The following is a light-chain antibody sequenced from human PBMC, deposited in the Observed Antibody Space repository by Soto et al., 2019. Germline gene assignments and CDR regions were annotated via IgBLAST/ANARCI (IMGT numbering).Light chain of an antibody. CDR2: EVT. CDR1: NSDINY. Sequence: QSVLTQPASVSGAPGQSITISCTGTNSDINYVSWHQQHPGKAPKLMIYEVTNRPSGVSNRFSGSKSGNTASLTISGLQAEDEADYYCCSYAGSSNYVFGTGTKVTVL. CDR3: CSYAGSSNYV. J-gene: IGLJ1*01. V-gene: IGLV2-23*02.